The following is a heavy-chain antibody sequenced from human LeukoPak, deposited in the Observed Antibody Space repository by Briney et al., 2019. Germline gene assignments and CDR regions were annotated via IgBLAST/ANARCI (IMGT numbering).Heavy chain of an antibody. CDR2: ISSSSSYI. CDR3: ARDRRYYDKGRGYLNWFDP. D-gene: IGHD3-22*01. CDR1: GFTFSSYS. V-gene: IGHV3-21*01. J-gene: IGHJ5*02. Sequence: GGSLRLSCAASGFTFSSYSMNWVRQAPGKGLEWVSSISSSSSYIYYADSVKGRFTISRDNAKNSLYLQMNSLRAEDTAVYCCARDRRYYDKGRGYLNWFDPWGQGTLVTVSS.